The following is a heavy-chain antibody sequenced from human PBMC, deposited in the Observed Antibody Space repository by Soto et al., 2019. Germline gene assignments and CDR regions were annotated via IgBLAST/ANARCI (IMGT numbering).Heavy chain of an antibody. D-gene: IGHD6-19*01. CDR1: GGSISSDIYH. J-gene: IGHJ6*03. CDR2: IYYSGSI. CDR3: ASTLPRGNSSGWYDEGLIPDSPNHDYYYYYYMDV. Sequence: SETLSLTCTVSGGSISSDIYHWTWIRQSPGKGLEWIGYIYYSGSIFYNPSLKSRVTISVDTSKNQFSLKLSSVTAADTAVYYCASTLPRGNSSGWYDEGLIPDSPNHDYYYYYYMDVWGKGTTVTVSS. V-gene: IGHV4-30-4*08.